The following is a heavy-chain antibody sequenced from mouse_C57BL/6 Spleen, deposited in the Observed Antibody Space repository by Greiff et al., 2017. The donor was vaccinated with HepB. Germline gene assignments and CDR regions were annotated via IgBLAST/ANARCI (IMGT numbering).Heavy chain of an antibody. J-gene: IGHJ2*01. D-gene: IGHD4-1*01. CDR3: ARYAPLGGTEYYFDY. CDR1: GFTFTDYY. Sequence: EVQGVESGGGLVQPGGSLSLSCAASGFTFTDYYMSWVRQPPGKALEWLGFIRNKANGYTTEYSASVKGRFTISRDNSQSILYLQMNALRAEDSATYYCARYAPLGGTEYYFDYWGQGTTLTVSS. V-gene: IGHV7-3*01. CDR2: IRNKANGYTT.